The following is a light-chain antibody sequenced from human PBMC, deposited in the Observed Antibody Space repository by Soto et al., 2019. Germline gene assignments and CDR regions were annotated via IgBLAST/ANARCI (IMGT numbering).Light chain of an antibody. CDR3: QTWGSGFRV. Sequence: QTVVTQSPSASASLGASVKLTCTLDSGHSNYAIAWHQLQPEKGPRYLMKLNSDGSHSKGDGIPDRFSGSSSGAERYLTISSLQSEDEADYYCQTWGSGFRVFGGGTKVTVL. J-gene: IGLJ3*02. CDR1: SGHSNYA. V-gene: IGLV4-69*01. CDR2: LNSDGSH.